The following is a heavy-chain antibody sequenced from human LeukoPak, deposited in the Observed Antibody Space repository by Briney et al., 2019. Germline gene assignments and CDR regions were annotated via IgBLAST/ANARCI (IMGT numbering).Heavy chain of an antibody. CDR2: INSDGSTT. J-gene: IGHJ4*02. V-gene: IGHV3-74*01. CDR1: GFAFSSYW. CDR3: ASTSIGA. D-gene: IGHD4/OR15-4a*01. Sequence: PGRSLRLSCAASGFAFSSYWMNWVRQAPGKGLEWVSHINSDGSTTNYADSVKGRFTISRDNAKNTLYLQMNSLRGDDTAVYYCASTSIGAGGQGTLVTVSS.